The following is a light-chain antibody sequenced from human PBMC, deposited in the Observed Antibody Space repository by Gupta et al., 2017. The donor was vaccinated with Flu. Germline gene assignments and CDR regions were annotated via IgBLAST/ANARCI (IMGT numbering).Light chain of an antibody. CDR3: AAWDDSLSVPV. J-gene: IGLJ3*02. CDR2: RND. V-gene: IGLV1-47*01. CDR1: SSNIGSNY. Sequence: SSSNIGSNYVYWYQQLPGTAPKLLIYRNDRRPSGVPDRLSGSKSGTSASLAISGLRPEDEAEYYCAAWDDSLSVPVFGGGTKLTVL.